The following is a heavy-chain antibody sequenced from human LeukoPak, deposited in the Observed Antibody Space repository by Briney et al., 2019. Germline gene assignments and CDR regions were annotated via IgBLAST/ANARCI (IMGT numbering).Heavy chain of an antibody. CDR3: ATPGSGTFYNVPNFDY. J-gene: IGHJ4*02. CDR1: GFIFISYG. CDR2: ISYDGSNK. Sequence: GRSLRLSCAASGFIFISYGMHWVRQAPGKGLEWVALISYDGSNKYYADSVKGRFTISRDNSKNMLYLQMNSLRTEDTAVYYCATPGSGTFYNVPNFDYWGQGTLVTVSS. D-gene: IGHD3-10*01. V-gene: IGHV3-30*03.